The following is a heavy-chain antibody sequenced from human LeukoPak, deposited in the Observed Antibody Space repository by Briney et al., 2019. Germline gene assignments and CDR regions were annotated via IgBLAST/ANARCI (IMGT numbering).Heavy chain of an antibody. CDR3: ARALRFGEPLAGY. V-gene: IGHV1-69*13. Sequence: SVKVSCKASGGTFSSYAISWVRQAPGQGLEWMGGIIPIFGTANYAQKFQGRVTITADESTSTAYMELSSLRSEDTAVYYCARALRFGEPLAGYWGQGTLVTVSS. J-gene: IGHJ4*02. D-gene: IGHD3-10*01. CDR2: IIPIFGTA. CDR1: GGTFSSYA.